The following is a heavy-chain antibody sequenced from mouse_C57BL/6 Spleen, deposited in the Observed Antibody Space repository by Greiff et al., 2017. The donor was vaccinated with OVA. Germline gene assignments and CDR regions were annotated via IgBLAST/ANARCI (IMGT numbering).Heavy chain of an antibody. CDR3: ASSWGGFAY. J-gene: IGHJ3*01. CDR2: IYPGSGST. V-gene: IGHV1-55*01. Sequence: QVHVKQPGAELVKPGASVKMSCKASGYTFTSYWITWVKQRPGQGLEWIGDIYPGSGSTNYNEQFKSKATLTVDTSSSTAYMQLSSLTSEDSAVYYCASSWGGFAYWGQGTLVTVSA. CDR1: GYTFTSYW.